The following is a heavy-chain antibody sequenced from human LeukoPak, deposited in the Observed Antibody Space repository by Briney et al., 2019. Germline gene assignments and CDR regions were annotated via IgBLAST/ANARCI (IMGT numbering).Heavy chain of an antibody. Sequence: GGSLRLSCAASGFTFSSYSMNWVRQAPGKGLEWVSSISSSSSYIYYADSVKGRFTISRDNAKNSLYLQMNSLRAEDTAVYYCARDGPTVNYYFDYWGQGTLVTVSS. CDR3: ARDGPTVNYYFDY. CDR1: GFTFSSYS. D-gene: IGHD4-17*01. V-gene: IGHV3-21*01. J-gene: IGHJ4*02. CDR2: ISSSSSYI.